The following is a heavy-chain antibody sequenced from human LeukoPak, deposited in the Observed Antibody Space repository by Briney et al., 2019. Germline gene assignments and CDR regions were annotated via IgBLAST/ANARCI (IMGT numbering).Heavy chain of an antibody. J-gene: IGHJ4*02. CDR3: AKGMSSGSYYFDH. V-gene: IGHV3-9*01. Sequence: PGGSLRLSCAASGFTFDDYAMHWVRHAPGKGLEWVSGISWNSGSIGYADSVKGRFTISRDNAKNSLYLQMNSLRAEDTALYYCAKGMSSGSYYFDHWGQGTLVTVSS. CDR2: ISWNSGSI. D-gene: IGHD6-19*01. CDR1: GFTFDDYA.